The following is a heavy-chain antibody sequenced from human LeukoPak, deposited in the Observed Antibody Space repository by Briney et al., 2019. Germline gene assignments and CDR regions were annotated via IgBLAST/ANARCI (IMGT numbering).Heavy chain of an antibody. V-gene: IGHV1-46*01. Sequence: ASVKVSCKASGYTFTSHYIHWVRQAPGQGLEWMVIISPSGGSTTYAQKFQGRVTMTRDTSTSTVYMDLSSLRSDDTAVYYCARDVASHMGLANYFDYWGQGALVIVSS. CDR2: ISPSGGST. D-gene: IGHD2-2*01. CDR1: GYTFTSHY. CDR3: ARDVASHMGLANYFDY. J-gene: IGHJ4*02.